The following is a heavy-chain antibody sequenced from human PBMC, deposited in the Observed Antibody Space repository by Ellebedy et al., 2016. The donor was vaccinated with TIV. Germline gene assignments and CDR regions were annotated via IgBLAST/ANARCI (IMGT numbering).Heavy chain of an antibody. V-gene: IGHV1-3*01. Sequence: ASVKVSCXASGYPFISYAIHWVRQAPGQRPEWMGRLNAGSGNTMYAQTLQGRVTFSSDTSAATAYMELSRLTSEDTAVYYCMIVSVAVPYWGQGTPVAVSS. CDR3: MIVSVAVPY. CDR1: GYPFISYA. CDR2: LNAGSGNT. J-gene: IGHJ4*02. D-gene: IGHD6-19*01.